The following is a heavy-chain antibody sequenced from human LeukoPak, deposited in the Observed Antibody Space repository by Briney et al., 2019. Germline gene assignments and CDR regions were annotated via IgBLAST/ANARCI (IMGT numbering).Heavy chain of an antibody. CDR1: GFTFSSYA. Sequence: GGSLRLSCAASGFTFSSYAMNWVRQAPGKGLEWVSGISGSGESTYYEDSVKGRFTISRDNSKSTLYLKMNSLRAEDTAVYYCAKDQGELLFSFDSWGQGTLVTVSS. J-gene: IGHJ4*02. CDR2: ISGSGEST. V-gene: IGHV3-23*01. D-gene: IGHD1-26*01. CDR3: AKDQGELLFSFDS.